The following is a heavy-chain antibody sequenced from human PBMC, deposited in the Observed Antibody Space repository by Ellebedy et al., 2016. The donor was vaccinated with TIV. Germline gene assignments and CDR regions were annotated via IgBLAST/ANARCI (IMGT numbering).Heavy chain of an antibody. Sequence: GESLKISCAASGFIFSNYAMCWVRQVAGKGLEWVSGISGSGGTTYYADCVKGRFTISRDNSRNTLYLKMNSVRADDTAVYYCAKYNDFDYWGQGTLVTVSS. CDR3: AKYNDFDY. CDR1: GFIFSNYA. CDR2: ISGSGGTT. V-gene: IGHV3-23*01. D-gene: IGHD3-3*01. J-gene: IGHJ4*02.